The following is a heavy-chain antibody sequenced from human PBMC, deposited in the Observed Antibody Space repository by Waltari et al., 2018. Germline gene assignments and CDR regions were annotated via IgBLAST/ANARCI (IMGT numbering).Heavy chain of an antibody. D-gene: IGHD1-26*01. CDR2: FNPKNGDS. J-gene: IGHJ5*02. CDR1: GYTFTDYH. CDR3: ARDPGPIVGAPDL. V-gene: IGHV1-2*02. Sequence: QEQLVQSGSEVKKPGASVRVSCQASGYTFTDYHLHWFRQTPGQGFEWMGLFNPKNGDSNSAEKFLGGVTMTRDTSINTVYLDLSGLRSDDTAVFFCARDPGPIVGAPDLWGQGTLVTVSS.